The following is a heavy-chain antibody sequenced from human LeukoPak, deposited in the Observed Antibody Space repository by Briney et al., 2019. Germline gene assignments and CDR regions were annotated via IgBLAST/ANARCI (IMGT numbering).Heavy chain of an antibody. CDR2: IWHDGSNK. CDR3: ARDMQNYYDSSGYIGYFDY. Sequence: PGRSLRLSCAASGFTFSSYGMHWVRQAPGKGLEWVAVIWHDGSNKYYADSVKGRFTISRDNSKNTLYLQMNSLRAEDTAVYYCARDMQNYYDSSGYIGYFDYWGQGTLVTVSS. J-gene: IGHJ4*02. V-gene: IGHV3-33*01. D-gene: IGHD3-22*01. CDR1: GFTFSSYG.